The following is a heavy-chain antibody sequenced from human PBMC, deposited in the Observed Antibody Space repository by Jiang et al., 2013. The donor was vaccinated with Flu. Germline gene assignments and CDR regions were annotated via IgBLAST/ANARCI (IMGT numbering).Heavy chain of an antibody. V-gene: IGHV1-8*01. D-gene: IGHD3-22*01. CDR1: GYTFTSYD. CDR2: MNPNSGNT. Sequence: KVSCKASGYTFTSYDINWVRQATGQGLEWMGWMNPNSGNTGYAQKFQGRVTMTRNTSISTAYMELSSLRSEDTAVYYCARRGTNYYDSSGYTGDYWGQGTLVTVSS. J-gene: IGHJ4*02. CDR3: ARRGTNYYDSSGYTGDY.